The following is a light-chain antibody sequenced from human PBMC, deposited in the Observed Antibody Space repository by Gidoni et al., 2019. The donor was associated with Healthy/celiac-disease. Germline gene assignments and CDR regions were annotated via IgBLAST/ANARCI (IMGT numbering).Light chain of an antibody. CDR3: QAWDSSTHVV. J-gene: IGLJ2*01. CDR1: KLGDKY. V-gene: IGLV3-1*01. CDR2: QDS. Sequence: SYELTQPPSVSVSPGQTASITCSGDKLGDKYACWYQQTPGQSPVLVIYQDSKRPSGIPERFSGSNSGNTATLTISGTQAMDEADYYCQAWDSSTHVVFGGGTKLPVL.